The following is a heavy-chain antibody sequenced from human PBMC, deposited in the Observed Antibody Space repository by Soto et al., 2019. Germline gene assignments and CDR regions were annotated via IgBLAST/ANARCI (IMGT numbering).Heavy chain of an antibody. CDR2: ITGSGGTT. V-gene: IGHV3-23*01. D-gene: IGHD6-19*01. CDR3: AKDQYSSGWYRL. J-gene: IGHJ4*02. Sequence: EVQLLESGGGLVQPGGSLRLSCAASGFTFSSYAMTWVRQAPGKWLEWVSAITGSGGTTYYADSVKGRFTISRDNSKNTLYLQMNSLRAEDTAVYYCAKDQYSSGWYRLWGQGTLVTVSS. CDR1: GFTFSSYA.